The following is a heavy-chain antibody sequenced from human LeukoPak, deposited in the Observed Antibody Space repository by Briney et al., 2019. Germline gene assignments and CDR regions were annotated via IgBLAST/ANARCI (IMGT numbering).Heavy chain of an antibody. CDR3: ARGKDNSGWYYFDY. CDR2: MSYDGNYK. V-gene: IGHV3-33*01. D-gene: IGHD6-19*01. Sequence: PGRSLRLSCAASGFTLGSFGMHWVRQAPGKGLEWVAVMSYDGNYKSYADSVKGRFTTSRDNPKNTLYLQMNSLRADDTAVYYCARGKDNSGWYYFDYWDQGTLVTVSS. J-gene: IGHJ4*02. CDR1: GFTLGSFG.